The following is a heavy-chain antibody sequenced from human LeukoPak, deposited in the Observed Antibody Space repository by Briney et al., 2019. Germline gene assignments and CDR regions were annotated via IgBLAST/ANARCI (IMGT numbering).Heavy chain of an antibody. Sequence: GGSLRLSCAASGFTFSSYAMRWVRQAPGKGLEWVSAISGNGVVTYYADSVKGRFTISRDNSKNMVYMQMNSLRAEDTAVYCCTKGAVTTYRAFDIWGQGTMVTVSS. J-gene: IGHJ3*02. V-gene: IGHV3-23*01. CDR2: ISGNGVVT. CDR3: TKGAVTTYRAFDI. CDR1: GFTFSSYA. D-gene: IGHD4-17*01.